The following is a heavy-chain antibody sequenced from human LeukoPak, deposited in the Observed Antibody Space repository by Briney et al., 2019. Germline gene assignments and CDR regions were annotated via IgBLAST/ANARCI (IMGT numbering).Heavy chain of an antibody. J-gene: IGHJ4*02. V-gene: IGHV3-30*02. CDR3: AKDSTPYGILGVDSHGPDY. Sequence: GGSLRLSCAASAITFSTYGMHWVRQAPGKGLEWVAFVQYDGSTKYYADSVKGRFTISRDKSKNTLYLQMNSLRAEDTAVYYCAKDSTPYGILGVDSHGPDYWGQGTLVTVSS. D-gene: IGHD3-3*01. CDR2: VQYDGSTK. CDR1: AITFSTYG.